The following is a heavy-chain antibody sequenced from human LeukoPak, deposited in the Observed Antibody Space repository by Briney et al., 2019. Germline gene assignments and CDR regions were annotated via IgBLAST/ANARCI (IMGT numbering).Heavy chain of an antibody. D-gene: IGHD3-22*01. J-gene: IGHJ4*02. V-gene: IGHV3-33*08. CDR3: AREGNDYYDSSGNFDY. Sequence: GGSLRLSCAASGFTFSSYAMSWVRQAPGKGLEWVAVIWYDGSNKYYADSVKGRFTISRDNSKNTLYLQMNSLRAEDTAVYYCAREGNDYYDSSGNFDYWGQGTLVTVSS. CDR2: IWYDGSNK. CDR1: GFTFSSYA.